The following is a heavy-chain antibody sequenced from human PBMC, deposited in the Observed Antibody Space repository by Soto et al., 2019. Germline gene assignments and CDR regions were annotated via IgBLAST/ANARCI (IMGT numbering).Heavy chain of an antibody. CDR2: ISYDGSNK. Sequence: SLRLSFAASGFTFSSYGMDWVRQAPGKGLEWVAVISYDGSNKYYADSVKGRFTISRDNSKNTLYLQMNSLRAEDTAVYYCAKNPLFVAARPGLHYYYGMDVWGQGTKVSVSS. V-gene: IGHV3-30*18. CDR3: AKNPLFVAARPGLHYYYGMDV. J-gene: IGHJ6*02. CDR1: GFTFSSYG. D-gene: IGHD6-6*01.